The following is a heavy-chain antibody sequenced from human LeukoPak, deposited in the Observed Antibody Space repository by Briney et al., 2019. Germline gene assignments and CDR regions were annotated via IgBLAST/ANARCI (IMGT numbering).Heavy chain of an antibody. J-gene: IGHJ4*02. CDR1: GFTFSNFA. V-gene: IGHV3-23*01. Sequence: GGSLRLSCAASGFTFSNFAMSWVRQAPGKGLEWVSSISGSGGSTYYAGSVKGRFTISRDNSKNTLYLHMNSLRAEDTAVYYCAKLLYYYDSSQPYWGQGTLVTVSS. CDR2: ISGSGGST. CDR3: AKLLYYYDSSQPY. D-gene: IGHD3-22*01.